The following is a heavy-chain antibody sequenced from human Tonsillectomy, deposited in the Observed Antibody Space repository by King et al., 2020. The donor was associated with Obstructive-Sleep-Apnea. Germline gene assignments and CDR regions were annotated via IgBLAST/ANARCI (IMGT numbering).Heavy chain of an antibody. D-gene: IGHD6-6*01. CDR2: ISYDGSNK. CDR3: AKHEASISAVSTDPIA. V-gene: IGHV3-30*18. CDR1: GCTFNSYG. J-gene: IGHJ5*02. Sequence: VQLVESGGGVVQPGRSLRLSCAASGCTFNSYGMHWVRQAPGKGLEWLAVISYDGSNKNYADSVKGRFTISRDNSKKTLYLKMNSLRAEDTAMYYCAKHEASISAVSTDPIAWGQGTLVTVSS.